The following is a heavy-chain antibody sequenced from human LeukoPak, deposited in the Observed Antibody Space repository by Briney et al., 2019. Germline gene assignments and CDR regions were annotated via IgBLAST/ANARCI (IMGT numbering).Heavy chain of an antibody. D-gene: IGHD6-13*01. J-gene: IGHJ5*02. CDR2: IYYSGST. CDR1: GGSISSSSYY. Sequence: SETLSLTCTVSGGSISSSSYYWGWIRQPPGKGLEGIGSIYYSGSTYYNPSLKSRVTISVDTSKNQFSLKLSSVTAADTAVYYCARQNIAAAGTNWFDPWGQGTLVTVSS. CDR3: ARQNIAAAGTNWFDP. V-gene: IGHV4-39*01.